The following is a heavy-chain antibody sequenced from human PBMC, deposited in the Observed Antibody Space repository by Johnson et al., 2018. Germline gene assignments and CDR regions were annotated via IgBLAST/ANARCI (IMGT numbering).Heavy chain of an antibody. CDR2: ISYDGGDK. CDR3: AKDDWPTYYYMDV. J-gene: IGHJ6*03. V-gene: IGHV3-30*18. D-gene: IGHD3-9*01. CDR1: GFTFTSYG. Sequence: QVQLVQSGGGVVQPGRSLRLSCAAFGFTFTSYGMHWVRQAPGKGLEWVAVISYDGGDKYYADSVKGRFTISRDNSKQTLSLQMDSLRTEDTAVYYCAKDDWPTYYYMDVWGKGTTVTVSS.